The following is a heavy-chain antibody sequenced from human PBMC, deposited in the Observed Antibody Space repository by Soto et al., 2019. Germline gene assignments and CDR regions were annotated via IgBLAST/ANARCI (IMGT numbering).Heavy chain of an antibody. J-gene: IGHJ4*02. D-gene: IGHD3-10*01. CDR1: GGAFSNFA. V-gene: IGHV1-69*01. CDR3: VRGGSGSRGDY. Sequence: QVQLVQSGAEMKKPGSSVKVSCKTSGGAFSNFAVSWVRQAPGQGFEWVGGITPILGTPSYAQKFQGRVTITADVSTTSAYMEITSLTSEDTALYYCVRGGSGSRGDYWGQGTLVTVSS. CDR2: ITPILGTP.